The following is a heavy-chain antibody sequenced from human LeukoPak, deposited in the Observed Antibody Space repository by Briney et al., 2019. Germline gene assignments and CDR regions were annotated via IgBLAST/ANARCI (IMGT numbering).Heavy chain of an antibody. D-gene: IGHD6-6*01. CDR2: ISYEGGNK. CDR3: ARKQYSESSWVLGAFDL. V-gene: IGHV3-30*03. CDR1: GFTFRSHG. J-gene: IGHJ3*01. Sequence: GXSLRLSCAASGFTFRSHGMHWVRLAPGKGMEWVAFISYEGGNKYYADSVKGRFTISRDNSQNTVYLQMNSLRVEDTALYYCARKQYSESSWVLGAFDLWGQGTMVIVSS.